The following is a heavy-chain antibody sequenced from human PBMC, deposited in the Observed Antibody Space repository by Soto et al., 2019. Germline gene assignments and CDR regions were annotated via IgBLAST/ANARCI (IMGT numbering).Heavy chain of an antibody. CDR2: ISAYNYNT. CDR3: ARAGGRNFYYGMDV. J-gene: IGHJ6*02. Sequence: QVQLVQSGAEVKKPGASVKVSCKASGYTFTSYGISWVRQAPGQGLEWMGWISAYNYNTNYAQKLQGRVTMTTNTFTSTAYMEVRSLRSDDTAVYYCARAGGRNFYYGMDVWGQGTTVTVSS. CDR1: GYTFTSYG. D-gene: IGHD2-8*02. V-gene: IGHV1-18*01.